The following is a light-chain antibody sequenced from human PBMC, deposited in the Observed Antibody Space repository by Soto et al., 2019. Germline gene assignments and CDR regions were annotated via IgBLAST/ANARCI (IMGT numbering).Light chain of an antibody. CDR3: QSYDNSLSGYV. CDR1: SSNIGASYD. Sequence: QSVLTQPPSVSGAPGQRVTISCTGTSSNIGASYDVNWYQHVPGTAPKLLIFGNTNRPSGVPDRFSGSKSGTSASLAITGLQAEDEADYYCQSYDNSLSGYVFGTGTKLTVL. J-gene: IGLJ1*01. V-gene: IGLV1-40*01. CDR2: GNT.